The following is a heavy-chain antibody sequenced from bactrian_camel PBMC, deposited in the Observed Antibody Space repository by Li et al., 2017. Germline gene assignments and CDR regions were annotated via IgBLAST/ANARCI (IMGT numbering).Heavy chain of an antibody. Sequence: HVQLVESGGGSVQAGGSLSLSCAARGYTQRSGCLAWFRQVPGKEREMVAQIQDDGMKHYGGTAKGRLTISRDNTNNTLYLQVNNLTPEDTAMYFCAADVANTALGRGGRWARLRDVDWNYWGQGTQVTVS. CDR3: AADVANTALGRGGRWARLRDVDWNY. D-gene: IGHD8*01. J-gene: IGHJ4*01. V-gene: IGHV3S55*01. CDR2: IQDDGMK. CDR1: GYTQRSGC.